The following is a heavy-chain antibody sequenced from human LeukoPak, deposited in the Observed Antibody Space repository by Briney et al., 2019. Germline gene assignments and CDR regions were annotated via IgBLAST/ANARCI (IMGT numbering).Heavy chain of an antibody. CDR3: AKDRPPVQTDY. CDR1: GFTFSSYA. J-gene: IGHJ4*02. Sequence: GGSLRLSCAASGFTFSSYAMHRVRQAPGKGLEYVSAISSNGGSTYYANSVKGRFTISRDNPKNTLYLQMNSLRAEDTAVYYCAKDRPPVQTDYWGQGTLVTVSS. V-gene: IGHV3-64*01. CDR2: ISSNGGST. D-gene: IGHD3-10*01.